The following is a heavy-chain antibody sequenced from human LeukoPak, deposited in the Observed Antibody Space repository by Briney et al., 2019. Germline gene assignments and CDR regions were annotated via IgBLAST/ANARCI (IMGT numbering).Heavy chain of an antibody. CDR2: INRYGSA. CDR1: GGSFNTFY. CDR3: ARDSPYSPHDS. Sequence: SETLSLTCAVYGGSFNTFYWSWIRQPPRKGLEWIWQINRYGSANYNPSLKSRVAISLDTSKNQFSLKVTSVTAADTAVYYCARDSPYSPHDSWGQGTLVTVSS. V-gene: IGHV4-34*01. D-gene: IGHD4-11*01. J-gene: IGHJ4*02.